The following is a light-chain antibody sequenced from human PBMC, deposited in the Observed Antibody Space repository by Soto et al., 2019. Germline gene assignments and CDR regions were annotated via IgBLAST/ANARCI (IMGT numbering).Light chain of an antibody. CDR2: GVS. CDR1: QSVTNN. J-gene: IGKJ5*01. CDR3: QQRSNWPPIT. V-gene: IGKV3-11*01. Sequence: EIVLTQSPGTLSLSPGERATLSCRASQSVTNNQFAWFRQKPGQAPRLLIWGVSNRATGIPARFSGSGSGTDFTLTISSLEPEDFAVYYCQQRSNWPPITFGQGTRLEIK.